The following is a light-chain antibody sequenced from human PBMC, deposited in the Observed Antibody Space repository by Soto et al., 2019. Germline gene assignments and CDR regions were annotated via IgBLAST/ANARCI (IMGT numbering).Light chain of an antibody. CDR2: EVS. CDR3: SSYTSSNTLEV. V-gene: IGLV2-14*01. CDR1: SRDVGGSNY. Sequence: QSVVIQPASVSGSPGQSMTISCTGTSRDVGGSNYVSWYQHHPHRAPKLLIYEVSYRPSGVSSRFSGSKSGNTASLTISGLQAEDEADYYCSSYTSSNTLEVFGVGTKVTVL. J-gene: IGLJ1*01.